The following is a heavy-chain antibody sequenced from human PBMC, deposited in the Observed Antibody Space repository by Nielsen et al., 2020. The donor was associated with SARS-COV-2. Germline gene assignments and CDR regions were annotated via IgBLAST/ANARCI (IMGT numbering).Heavy chain of an antibody. CDR1: GFIFSDYW. Sequence: GESLKISCAASGFIFSDYWMSWVRQAPGKGLKWVANINQDGTEKYYVDSVKGRFSISRDNAKNSLYLQVNGLRAEDTALYYCARGKGLVEDWGQGTLVTVSS. J-gene: IGHJ4*02. CDR3: ARGKGLVED. CDR2: INQDGTEK. D-gene: IGHD2-2*01. V-gene: IGHV3-7*03.